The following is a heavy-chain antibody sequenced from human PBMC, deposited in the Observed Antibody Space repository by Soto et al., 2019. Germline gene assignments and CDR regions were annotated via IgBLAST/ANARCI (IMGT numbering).Heavy chain of an antibody. D-gene: IGHD3-10*01. CDR1: GFTFRTYG. CDR2: ISYDGNNK. Sequence: PAGSLGLSCAASGFTFRTYGMHWVRQAPGKGLEWVSLISYDGNNKYYADSVKGRFTISRANSNSPRFLQMNRLRPGDTAANQCTPDLGSYTSCHRCHYGMDVWGQGPRVTVS. J-gene: IGHJ6*02. CDR3: TPDLGSYTSCHRCHYGMDV. V-gene: IGHV3-30*03.